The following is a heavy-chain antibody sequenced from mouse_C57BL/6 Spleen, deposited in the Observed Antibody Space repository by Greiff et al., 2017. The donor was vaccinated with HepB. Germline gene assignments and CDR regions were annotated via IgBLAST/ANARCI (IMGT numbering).Heavy chain of an antibody. D-gene: IGHD2-2*01. V-gene: IGHV1-80*01. CDR2: IYPGDGDT. Sequence: VQLQQSGAELVKPGASVKISCKASGYAFSSYWMNWVKQRPGKGLEWIGQIYPGDGDTNYNGKFKGKATLTADNSSSTAYMQLSSLTSEDSAVYFWARGGGYDSAWFAYWGQGTLVTVSA. J-gene: IGHJ3*01. CDR1: GYAFSSYW. CDR3: ARGGGYDSAWFAY.